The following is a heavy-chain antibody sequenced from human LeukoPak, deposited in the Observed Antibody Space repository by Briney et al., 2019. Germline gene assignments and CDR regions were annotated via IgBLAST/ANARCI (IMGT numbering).Heavy chain of an antibody. D-gene: IGHD3-3*01. J-gene: IGHJ4*02. CDR1: EFTFSDYY. CDR2: ISSSSSYI. V-gene: IGHV3-11*06. CDR3: TSDFWSGYSFDY. Sequence: GGSLRLSCTVSEFTFSDYYMSWIRQAPGKGLEWVSSISSSSSYIHYADSVKGRFTISRDNAKNSLYLQMNSLRAEDTAVYYCTSDFWSGYSFDYWGQGTLVTVSS.